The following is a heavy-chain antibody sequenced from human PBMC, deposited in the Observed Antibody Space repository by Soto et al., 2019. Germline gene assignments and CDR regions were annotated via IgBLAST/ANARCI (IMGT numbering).Heavy chain of an antibody. CDR2: ISYEGSNT. V-gene: IGHV3-30-3*01. CDR1: LFTFDTYG. D-gene: IGHD1-1*01. Sequence: GGCLRLSCVASLFTFDTYGIHWVRQSPGKALQWVALISYEGSNTYYADSVRGRFTISRDNSKNTLYLQMNTLRPEDTGLYYCARVTPGNNLYYFSGLDFWGQGTSVTVSS. CDR3: ARVTPGNNLYYFSGLDF. J-gene: IGHJ6*02.